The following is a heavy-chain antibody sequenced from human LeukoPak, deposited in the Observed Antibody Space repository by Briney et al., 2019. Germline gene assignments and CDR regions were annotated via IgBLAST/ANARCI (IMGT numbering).Heavy chain of an antibody. J-gene: IGHJ3*02. Sequence: GGSLRLSCAASGFTFSSYWMSWGRQAPGKGLEWVANIKEDGTAKYYVDSVKGRVTISRDNDKNSLYLQMNSLRAEHTAVYYCATHAYGDSGGAFDIWGQGTMVTVSS. CDR1: GFTFSSYW. CDR3: ATHAYGDSGGAFDI. CDR2: IKEDGTAK. D-gene: IGHD4-17*01. V-gene: IGHV3-7*01.